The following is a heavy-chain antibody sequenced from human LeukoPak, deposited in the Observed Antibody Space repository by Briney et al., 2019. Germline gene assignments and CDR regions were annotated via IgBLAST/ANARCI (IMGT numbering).Heavy chain of an antibody. CDR3: TTDRGYYDSSGYFMYYFDY. CDR1: GFTFSNAW. V-gene: IGHV3-15*01. J-gene: IGHJ4*02. D-gene: IGHD3-22*01. CDR2: IKSKTDGGTT. Sequence: GGSLRLSCAASGFTFSNAWLSWVRQAPGKGLEWVGRIKSKTDGGTTDYAAPVKGRFTISRDDSKNTLYLQMNSLKTEDTAVYYCTTDRGYYDSSGYFMYYFDYWGQGTLVTVSS.